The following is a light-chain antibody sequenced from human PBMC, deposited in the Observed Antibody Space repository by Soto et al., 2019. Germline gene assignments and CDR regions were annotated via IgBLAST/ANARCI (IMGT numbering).Light chain of an antibody. CDR1: SSDVGGYNY. Sequence: QSVLTQPASVSGSPGQSITIPCTGTSSDVGGYNYVSWYQQHPGKAPKLMIYDVSNRPSGVSNRFSGSKSGNTASLTISGLQAEDEADYYCSSYTSSSTLHVFGTGTKLTVL. V-gene: IGLV2-14*01. CDR3: SSYTSSSTLHV. CDR2: DVS. J-gene: IGLJ1*01.